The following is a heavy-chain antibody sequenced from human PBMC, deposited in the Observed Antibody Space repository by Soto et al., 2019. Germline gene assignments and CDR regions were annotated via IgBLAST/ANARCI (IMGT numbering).Heavy chain of an antibody. D-gene: IGHD7-27*01. Sequence: QVQLVQSGAEVKKPGASVKVSCKASGYTFTSYDINWVRQATGQGLEWMGWMNPNSGNTGYAQKFQGRVTMTRNTSISTAYMELSSLRSEDTAVYYCAGVNWGSLGLDFDYWGQGTLVTVSS. CDR1: GYTFTSYD. J-gene: IGHJ4*02. V-gene: IGHV1-8*01. CDR2: MNPNSGNT. CDR3: AGVNWGSLGLDFDY.